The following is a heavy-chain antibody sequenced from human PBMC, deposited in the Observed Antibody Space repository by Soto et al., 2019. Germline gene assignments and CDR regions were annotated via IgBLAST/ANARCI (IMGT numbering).Heavy chain of an antibody. D-gene: IGHD3-10*01. V-gene: IGHV3-11*06. CDR1: GFTFSDYY. CDR2: ISSSSSYI. CDR3: ASATAGIGELSP. Sequence: PGGSLRLSCAASGFTFSDYYMSWIRQAPGKGLEWVSYISSSSSYIYYADSVKGRFTISRDNAKNSLYLQMNSLRAEDTAVYYCASATAGIGELSPWGQGTLVTVSS. J-gene: IGHJ5*02.